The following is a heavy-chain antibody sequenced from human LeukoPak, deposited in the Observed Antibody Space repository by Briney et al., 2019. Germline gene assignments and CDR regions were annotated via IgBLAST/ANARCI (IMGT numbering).Heavy chain of an antibody. J-gene: IGHJ6*03. Sequence: KPSETLSLTCTVSGGSISSYYWSWIRQPPGKGLEWIGYIYYSGSTNYNPSLKSRVTISVDTSKNQFSLKLSSVTAADTAVYYCARGGPYGSGSYFYYYYYMDVWGKGTTVTISS. CDR3: ARGGPYGSGSYFYYYYYMDV. D-gene: IGHD3-10*01. CDR2: IYYSGST. V-gene: IGHV4-59*01. CDR1: GGSISSYY.